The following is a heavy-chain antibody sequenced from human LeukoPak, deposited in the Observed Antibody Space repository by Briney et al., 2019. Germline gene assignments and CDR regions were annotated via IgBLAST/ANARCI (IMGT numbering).Heavy chain of an antibody. CDR2: ISSTSSYI. V-gene: IGHV3-11*05. Sequence: GGSLRLSCAASGFTVISNYMSWVRQAPGKGLEWVSFISSTSSYIKDADSVKGRFTISRDNAKKSLYLQMNSLRAEDTAVYYCARDSSGWSVDYWGQGTLVTVSS. J-gene: IGHJ4*02. CDR3: ARDSSGWSVDY. CDR1: GFTVISNY. D-gene: IGHD6-19*01.